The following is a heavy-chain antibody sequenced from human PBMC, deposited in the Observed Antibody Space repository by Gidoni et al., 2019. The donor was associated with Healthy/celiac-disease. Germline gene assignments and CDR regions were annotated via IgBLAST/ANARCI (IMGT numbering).Heavy chain of an antibody. CDR3: ARARYYYDSSGYYYIREDY. Sequence: QVQLQQWGAGLLKPSETLSLTCAVYGGSLSGYYWSWIRQPPGKGLEWIGEINHSGSTNYNPSLKSRVTISVDTSKNQFSLKLSSVTAADTAVYYCARARYYYDSSGYYYIREDYWGQGTLVTVSS. J-gene: IGHJ4*02. CDR2: INHSGST. CDR1: GGSLSGYY. D-gene: IGHD3-22*01. V-gene: IGHV4-34*01.